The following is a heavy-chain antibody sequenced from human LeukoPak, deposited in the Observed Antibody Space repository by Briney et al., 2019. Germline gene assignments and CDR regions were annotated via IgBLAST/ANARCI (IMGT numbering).Heavy chain of an antibody. CDR3: ARDPDYYDSSGSSGYFDL. D-gene: IGHD3-22*01. V-gene: IGHV4-59*01. J-gene: IGHJ2*01. CDR1: GGSISRYY. Sequence: SETLSLTCTVSGGSISRYYWSWIRQPPGTGLEWFGYIYYSGSTNYNPSLKSRVTISVDTSKNQFSLKLSSVTAADTAVYYCARDPDYYDSSGSSGYFDLWGRGTLVTVSS. CDR2: IYYSGST.